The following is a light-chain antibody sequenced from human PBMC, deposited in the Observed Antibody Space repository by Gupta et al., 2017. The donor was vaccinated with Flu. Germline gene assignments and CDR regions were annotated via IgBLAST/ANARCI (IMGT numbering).Light chain of an antibody. CDR1: RGISSW. V-gene: IGKV1D-12*01. Sequence: DIQMTQSPSSVSASVGDRVTITCRASRGISSWLAWYQQKPGKAPRLLIYAASSLESGVPSRFSGSGSGTDFTPTISSLQPEDFATYYCQQADSFPPIFGQGTRLEIK. CDR3: QQADSFPPI. J-gene: IGKJ5*01. CDR2: AAS.